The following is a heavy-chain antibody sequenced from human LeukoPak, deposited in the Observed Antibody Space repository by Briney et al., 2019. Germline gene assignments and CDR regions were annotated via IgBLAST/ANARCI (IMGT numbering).Heavy chain of an antibody. Sequence: PGGSLRLSCAASGFTFSSYGMHWIRQAPGKGLEWISCVSNSGSTIYYADSVKGRFTISRDNVKNSLYLQMNSLRVEDTAVYYCARDGAYSASNIWGQGTMVAVSS. CDR1: GFTFSSYG. CDR3: ARDGAYSASNI. CDR2: VSNSGSTI. J-gene: IGHJ3*02. D-gene: IGHD6-13*01. V-gene: IGHV3-48*04.